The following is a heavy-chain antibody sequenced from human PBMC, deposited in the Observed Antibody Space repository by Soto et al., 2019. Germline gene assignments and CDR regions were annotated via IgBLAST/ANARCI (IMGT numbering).Heavy chain of an antibody. CDR1: GYTFTSYG. J-gene: IGHJ5*02. CDR2: ISAYNGNT. CDR3: ARVGYDIFTGCGLFDP. Sequence: QVPLVQSGAEVKKPGASVKVSCKASGYTFTSYGISLVRQAPRQRLEWMGWISAYNGNTNYARKLQGRVTMTTDTSTSTAYMELRSLRSDDTAVYYCARVGYDIFTGCGLFDPCGQGPLVTVSS. D-gene: IGHD3-9*01. V-gene: IGHV1-18*04.